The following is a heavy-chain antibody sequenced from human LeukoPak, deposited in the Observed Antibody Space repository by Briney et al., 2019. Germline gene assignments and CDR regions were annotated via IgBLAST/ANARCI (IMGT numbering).Heavy chain of an antibody. V-gene: IGHV1-18*01. J-gene: IGHJ5*01. CDR3: ARRVVPAAMPNNWFDS. CDR2: INPNSGGT. Sequence: ASVKVSCKASGGTFSSYAISWVRQAPGQGLEWMGWINPNSGGTNYAQKFQGRVTMTTDTSTSTAYMELRSLRSDDTAVYYCARRVVPAAMPNNWFDSWGQGTLVTVSS. D-gene: IGHD2-2*01. CDR1: GGTFSSYA.